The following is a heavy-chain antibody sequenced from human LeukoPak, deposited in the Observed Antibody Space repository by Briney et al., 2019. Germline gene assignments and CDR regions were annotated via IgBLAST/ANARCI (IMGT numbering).Heavy chain of an antibody. V-gene: IGHV1-8*01. CDR1: GYTFTSYD. D-gene: IGHD3-10*01. CDR3: ARWQEGSGTYYIDH. Sequence: ASVKVSCKASGYTFTSYDINWVRQATGQGLEWMGWMNPNSGNTGYAQKFQGRVTMTRNTSISTAYMELSSLRSEDTAVYFCARWQEGSGTYYIDHWGQGTLVTVSS. J-gene: IGHJ4*02. CDR2: MNPNSGNT.